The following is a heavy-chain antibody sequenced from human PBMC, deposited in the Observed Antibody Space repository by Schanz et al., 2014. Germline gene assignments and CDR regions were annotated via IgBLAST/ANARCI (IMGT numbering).Heavy chain of an antibody. CDR3: ARAAGPVDY. CDR2: IYYSGST. Sequence: QVQLQESGPGLVKPSQTLSLTCAVSGGSISSGGYTWSWIRQPPGKGLEWIGYIYYSGSTYYNPSLKSRVTKSVDTSKNQFPLILGSVTAADTAVYYCARAAGPVDYWGQGTLVTVSS. D-gene: IGHD6-13*01. J-gene: IGHJ4*02. CDR1: GGSISSGGYT. V-gene: IGHV4-30-4*07.